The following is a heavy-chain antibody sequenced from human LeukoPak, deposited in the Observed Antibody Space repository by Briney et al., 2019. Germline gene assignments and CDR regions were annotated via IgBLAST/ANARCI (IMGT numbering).Heavy chain of an antibody. CDR2: TYYRSKWFL. D-gene: IGHD1-14*01. V-gene: IGHV6-1*01. J-gene: IGHJ4*02. CDR1: GDSVSSNSAA. CDR3: ARGSPNPGSLDY. Sequence: SQTLSLTCGISGDSVSSNSAAWSWIRQSPSRGLEWLGRTYYRSKWFLDYAGFVKSRITINSDTSKNQFPLQLNSMTPEDTAVYYCARGSPNPGSLDYWGQGTLVTVSS.